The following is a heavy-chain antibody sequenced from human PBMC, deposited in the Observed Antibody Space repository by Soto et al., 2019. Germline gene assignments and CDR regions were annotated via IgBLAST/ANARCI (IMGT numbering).Heavy chain of an antibody. CDR2: IYHSGST. CDR3: ARGRNYVGY. CDR1: GGSISSGGYS. Sequence: KSSETLSLTCAVSGGSISSGGYSWSWIRQPPGKGLEWIGYIYHSGSTYYNPSLKSRVTISVDRSKNQFSLKLSSVTAADTAVYYCARGRNYVGYWGQGTLVTVSS. V-gene: IGHV4-30-2*01. J-gene: IGHJ4*02.